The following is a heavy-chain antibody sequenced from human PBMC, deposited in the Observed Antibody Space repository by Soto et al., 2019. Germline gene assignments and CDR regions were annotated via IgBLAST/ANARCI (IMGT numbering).Heavy chain of an antibody. D-gene: IGHD1-1*01. CDR3: AKFGMATTKRSPPYYIDY. Sequence: PVGSLRLSCAASGFTFSSYAMSWVSQARGKGLEWVSSISGSGGGTYYADSVKGRFTFSRDNSKNTLYLQMNSLRAEDTAVYYCAKFGMATTKRSPPYYIDYWGQGALVTVSS. CDR2: ISGSGGGT. CDR1: GFTFSSYA. V-gene: IGHV3-23*01. J-gene: IGHJ4*02.